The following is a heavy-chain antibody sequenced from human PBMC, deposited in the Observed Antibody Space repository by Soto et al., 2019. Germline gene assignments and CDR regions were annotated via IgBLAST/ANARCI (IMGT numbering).Heavy chain of an antibody. CDR3: TADTTTSTGQTYDF. D-gene: IGHD1-26*01. CDR1: GLTLSNAW. Sequence: GGSLRLSCAASGLTLSNAWMNWVRQGPGKGLEWVGRIKTNSESGTTDYATPVKGRFSISRDDSKNTLYLQMNSLKVEDTAVYYCTADTTTSTGQTYDFWGQGTLVTVSS. V-gene: IGHV3-15*07. CDR2: IKTNSESGTT. J-gene: IGHJ4*02.